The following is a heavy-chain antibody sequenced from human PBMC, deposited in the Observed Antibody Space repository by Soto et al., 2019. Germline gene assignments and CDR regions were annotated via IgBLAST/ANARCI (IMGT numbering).Heavy chain of an antibody. D-gene: IGHD4-17*01. CDR1: GDSVSSSFW. V-gene: IGHV4-4*02. CDR2: IYHTETT. J-gene: IGHJ4*02. Sequence: SETLSLTCAVSGDSVSSSFWWTWVRQPPGKGLEWIGEIYHTETTNYAPSLKSRVTISLDKSMNQFSLRFNSVTPADTAVYYCARYDFGTFDNWGQGIRVTVS. CDR3: ARYDFGTFDN.